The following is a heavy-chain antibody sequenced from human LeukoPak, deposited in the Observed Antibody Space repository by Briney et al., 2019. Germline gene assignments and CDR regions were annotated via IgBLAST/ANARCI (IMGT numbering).Heavy chain of an antibody. CDR1: GFIFSSYS. CDR3: ARAEGVAGIDY. V-gene: IGHV3-21*01. J-gene: IGHJ4*02. D-gene: IGHD6-19*01. Sequence: GGSLRLSCAASGFIFSSYSMNWVRQAPGKGLEWVSSISSSSSYIYYADSVKGRFTISRDNAKNSLYLQMNSLRAEDTAVYYCARAEGVAGIDYWGQGTLVTVSS. CDR2: ISSSSSYI.